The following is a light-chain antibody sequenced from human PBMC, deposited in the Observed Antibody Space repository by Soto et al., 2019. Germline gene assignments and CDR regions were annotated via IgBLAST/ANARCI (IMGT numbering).Light chain of an antibody. CDR2: EVS. Sequence: QSALTQPASVSESPGQSITIPCTGTSSDVGGYNYVSWYQQHPGKAPKLMIYEVSNRPSGVSNRFSGSKSGNTASLTISGLQAEDEADYYCSSYTTNSTWVFGGGTQLTVL. V-gene: IGLV2-14*03. CDR3: SSYTTNSTWV. J-gene: IGLJ3*02. CDR1: SSDVGGYNY.